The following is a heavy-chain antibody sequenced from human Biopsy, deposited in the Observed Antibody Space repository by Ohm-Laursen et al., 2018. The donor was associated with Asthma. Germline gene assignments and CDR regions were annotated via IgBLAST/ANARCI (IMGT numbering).Heavy chain of an antibody. J-gene: IGHJ4*02. V-gene: IGHV1-69*01. CDR2: INSVFGTT. Sequence: SSETVSCQSLGGTFNTYVIGWGRQAPGQGLEWMGGINSVFGTTTYPQKFQDRVTITADDSTSTVYMELSSLRSEDTAVYYCARKAGSCISRTCYSLDFWGQGTLVTVSS. CDR1: GGTFNTYV. CDR3: ARKAGSCISRTCYSLDF. D-gene: IGHD2-2*01.